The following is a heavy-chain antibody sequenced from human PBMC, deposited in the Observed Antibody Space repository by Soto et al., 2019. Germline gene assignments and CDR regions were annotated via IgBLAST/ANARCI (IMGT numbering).Heavy chain of an antibody. J-gene: IGHJ5*02. CDR3: ARDNGIAGSFDP. V-gene: IGHV3-48*02. D-gene: IGHD6-13*01. CDR1: GFTFSTYS. Sequence: GGSLRLSCAASGFTFSTYSMNWVRQAPGKGLEWISYITSSSTTIFYADSVKGRFTISRDNAKNSLYLQMNSLRDEDTSVYYCARDNGIAGSFDPWGQGTLVTVSS. CDR2: ITSSSTTI.